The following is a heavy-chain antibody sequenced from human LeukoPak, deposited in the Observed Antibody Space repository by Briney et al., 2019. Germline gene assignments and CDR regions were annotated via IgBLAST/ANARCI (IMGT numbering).Heavy chain of an antibody. CDR1: GCSFTSYW. CDR2: IYPGDSDT. Sequence: GESLKISCKGSGCSFTSYWIGWVRQMPGKGVEWMGIIYPGDSDTRYSPSFQGQVTISADKSISTAYLQWSSLKASDTAMYYCARRVGATSDTFDYWGQGTLVTVSS. D-gene: IGHD1-26*01. V-gene: IGHV5-51*01. CDR3: ARRVGATSDTFDY. J-gene: IGHJ4*02.